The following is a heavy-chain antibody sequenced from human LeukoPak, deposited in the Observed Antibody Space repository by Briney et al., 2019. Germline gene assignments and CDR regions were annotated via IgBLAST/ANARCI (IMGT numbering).Heavy chain of an antibody. Sequence: GGSLRLSCAASGFTFSSYSMNWVRQAPGKGLEWVSSISSSSSYIYYADSVKGRFTLSRDNAKNSLYLQMNSLRAQDTAVYYCARWPPQYYYDSSGQPDYFDYWGQGTLVTVSS. CDR1: GFTFSSYS. CDR3: ARWPPQYYYDSSGQPDYFDY. CDR2: ISSSSSYI. J-gene: IGHJ4*02. D-gene: IGHD3-22*01. V-gene: IGHV3-21*01.